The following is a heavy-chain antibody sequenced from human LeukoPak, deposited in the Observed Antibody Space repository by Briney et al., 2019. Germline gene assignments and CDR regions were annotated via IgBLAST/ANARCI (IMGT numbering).Heavy chain of an antibody. V-gene: IGHV1-2*02. CDR2: INPNSGGT. J-gene: IGHJ1*01. CDR3: ARTRGGYSYGYPGYFQH. CDR1: GYTFTGYY. Sequence: ASVKVSCTASGYTFTGYYMHWVRQAPGQGLEWMGWINPNSGGTNYAQKFQGRVTMTRDTSISTAYMELSRLRSDDTAVYYCARTRGGYSYGYPGYFQHWGQGTLVTVSS. D-gene: IGHD5-18*01.